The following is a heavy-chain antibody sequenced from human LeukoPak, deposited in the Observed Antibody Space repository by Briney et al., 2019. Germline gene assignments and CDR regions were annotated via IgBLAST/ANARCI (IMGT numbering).Heavy chain of an antibody. D-gene: IGHD1-26*01. CDR1: GFTFSSYS. J-gene: IGHJ5*02. Sequence: GGSLRLSCAASGFTFSSYSMNWVRQAPGKGLEWVSYISSSSSTIYYADSVKGRFTISRDNAKNSLYLQMNSLRAEDTAVYYCARWEGMMGPINWFDPWGQGTLVTVSS. CDR3: ARWEGMMGPINWFDP. CDR2: ISSSSSTI. V-gene: IGHV3-48*01.